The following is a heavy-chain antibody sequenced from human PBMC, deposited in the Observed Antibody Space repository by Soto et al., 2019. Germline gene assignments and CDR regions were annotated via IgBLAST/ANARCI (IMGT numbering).Heavy chain of an antibody. Sequence: ASGPTLVNPTQTLTLTCTFSGFSLTTNGMCVAWIRQPPGKALEWLALIDWDDDKYYSPSLKTRLTISKDTSKNQVVLTMTNMDPVDTATYYCARGISGGNNWFDPWGPGTLVTVSS. CDR2: IDWDDDK. CDR1: GFSLTTNGMC. CDR3: ARGISGGNNWFDP. J-gene: IGHJ5*02. D-gene: IGHD2-15*01. V-gene: IGHV2-70*01.